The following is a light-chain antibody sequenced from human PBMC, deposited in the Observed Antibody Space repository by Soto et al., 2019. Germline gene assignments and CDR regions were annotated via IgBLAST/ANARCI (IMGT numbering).Light chain of an antibody. CDR1: QIIGNY. J-gene: IGKJ1*01. CDR3: QQSYNTPRT. Sequence: DIQITQAPSSLHASXGDSVXITCRASQIIGNYLNWYQQRPGKAPNXXISAASTLQSGVPSRFSGSGSGTDFTLTITSLQPEDFATYYCQQSYNTPRTFGQGTKVDIK. CDR2: AAS. V-gene: IGKV1-39*01.